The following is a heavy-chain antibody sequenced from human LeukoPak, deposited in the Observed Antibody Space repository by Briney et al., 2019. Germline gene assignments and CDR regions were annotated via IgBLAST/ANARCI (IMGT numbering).Heavy chain of an antibody. CDR2: ISVNSGSI. V-gene: IGHV3-9*01. CDR3: AKGYTYGEDFDY. Sequence: PGRSLRLSCAASGFTFVDYAMHWVRHAPGKGLKGVSGISVNSGSIGHAGSEDGRFTISRGNAKNSLDLQRNILRAEDTALYYSAKGYTYGEDFDYWGQGTLVTLSS. CDR1: GFTFVDYA. D-gene: IGHD4-17*01. J-gene: IGHJ4*02.